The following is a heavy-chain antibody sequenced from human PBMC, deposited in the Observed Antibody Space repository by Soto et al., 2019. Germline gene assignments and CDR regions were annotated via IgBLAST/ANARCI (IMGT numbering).Heavy chain of an antibody. D-gene: IGHD3-16*01. CDR2: IYYNGST. Sequence: SETLSLTCTVSGGSIRSNDYHWSWIRQPPGKGLEWIGYIYYNGSTHYNPSLKSRVSISADTSKNQSSLKLTSVTAADTAVYFCARDLGFDYYYGMDVWGQGTTVTVSS. V-gene: IGHV4-30-4*01. CDR1: GGSIRSNDYH. J-gene: IGHJ6*02. CDR3: ARDLGFDYYYGMDV.